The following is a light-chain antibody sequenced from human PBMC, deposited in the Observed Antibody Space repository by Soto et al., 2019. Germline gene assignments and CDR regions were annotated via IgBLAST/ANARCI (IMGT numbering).Light chain of an antibody. CDR3: QQYNDWPPTWT. CDR1: QSVSSK. Sequence: EIVMTQSPATLSVSPGERATLSCRASQSVSSKLAWYQQKPGQAPRVLIYGASTRATGIPARFSGSGSGTEFTLTISSLQSEGFAVYYCQQYNDWPPTWTFGQGTRVEIK. J-gene: IGKJ1*01. CDR2: GAS. V-gene: IGKV3-15*01.